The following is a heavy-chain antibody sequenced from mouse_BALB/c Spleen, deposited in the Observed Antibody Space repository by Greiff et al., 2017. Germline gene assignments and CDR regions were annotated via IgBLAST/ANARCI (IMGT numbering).Heavy chain of an antibody. Sequence: QVQLQQPGAELVKPGASVKLSCKASGYTFTSYWMHWVKQRPGQGLEWIGEINPSNGRTNYNEKFKSKATLTVDKSSSTAYMQLSSLTSEDSSVYYCARGAYYYGSSLYYFDYWGQGTTLTVSS. J-gene: IGHJ2*01. CDR2: INPSNGRT. CDR3: ARGAYYYGSSLYYFDY. V-gene: IGHV1S81*02. CDR1: GYTFTSYW. D-gene: IGHD1-1*01.